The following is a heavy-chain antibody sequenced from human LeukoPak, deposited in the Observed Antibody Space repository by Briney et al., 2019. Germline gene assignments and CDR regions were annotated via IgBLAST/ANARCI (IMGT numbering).Heavy chain of an antibody. Sequence: ASVKVSCKASGYTFTSYGISWVRQAPGQGLEWMGWISAYNGNTNYAQKLQGRVTMTTDTSTSTAYMELRSLRSDDTAVYYCARDGLRYFDWLSPDYYYYMGVWGKGTTVTISS. V-gene: IGHV1-18*01. D-gene: IGHD3-9*01. CDR3: ARDGLRYFDWLSPDYYYYMGV. CDR2: ISAYNGNT. CDR1: GYTFTSYG. J-gene: IGHJ6*03.